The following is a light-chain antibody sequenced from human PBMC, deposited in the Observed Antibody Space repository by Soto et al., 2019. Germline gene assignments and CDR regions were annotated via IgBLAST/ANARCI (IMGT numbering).Light chain of an antibody. Sequence: EIVLTQSPATLSLSPGGRATLSCRASQSVSSNLAWYRQRPGQAPRLLIYGASTRATGIPARFSGSGSGTEFTLTISSLQPEDSAVYYCQQYHNWPPMTFGGGTKVEIK. J-gene: IGKJ4*01. CDR1: QSVSSN. V-gene: IGKV3D-15*01. CDR2: GAS. CDR3: QQYHNWPPMT.